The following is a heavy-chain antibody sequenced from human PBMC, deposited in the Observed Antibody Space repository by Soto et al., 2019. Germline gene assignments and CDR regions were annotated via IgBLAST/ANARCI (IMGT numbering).Heavy chain of an antibody. CDR1: GFTFSSYC. CDR2: IKQGGSEK. CDR3: ARELGEALHQEDAFDI. Sequence: EVQLVESGGGLVQPGGSLRLSCAASGFTFSSYCMSWVRQAPGKGLEWVANIKQGGSEKYYVDSMKGRFTISRDNAKNSLYLQMNSLRAEETAVYYCARELGEALHQEDAFDIWGKGTMVTVSS. V-gene: IGHV3-7*05. D-gene: IGHD3-10*01. J-gene: IGHJ3*02.